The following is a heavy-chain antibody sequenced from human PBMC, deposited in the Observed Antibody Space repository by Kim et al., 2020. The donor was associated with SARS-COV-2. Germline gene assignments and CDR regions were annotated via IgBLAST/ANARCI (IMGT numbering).Heavy chain of an antibody. V-gene: IGHV3-23*03. Sequence: GGSLRLSCAASGFTFSSYAMSWVRQAPGKGLEWVSVIYSGGSSTYYADSVKGRFTISRDNSKNTLYLQMNSLRAEDTAVYYCAKGVSSSSDWFDPWGQGTLVTVSS. J-gene: IGHJ5*02. CDR1: GFTFSSYA. D-gene: IGHD6-6*01. CDR2: IYSGGSST. CDR3: AKGVSSSSDWFDP.